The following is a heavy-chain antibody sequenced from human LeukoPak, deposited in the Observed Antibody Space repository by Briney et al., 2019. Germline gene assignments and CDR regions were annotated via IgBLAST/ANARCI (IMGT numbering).Heavy chain of an antibody. D-gene: IGHD4-23*01. J-gene: IGHJ4*02. Sequence: PGGSLRLSCAASGFPFSSYSMNWVRQAPGKGLEWVSSISSGSSYIYYADSVKGRFTISRDNAKNSLYLQMNSLRAEDTAVYYCARDKDYGDKRLLDYWGQGTLVTVSS. CDR3: ARDKDYGDKRLLDY. CDR2: ISSGSSYI. V-gene: IGHV3-21*01. CDR1: GFPFSSYS.